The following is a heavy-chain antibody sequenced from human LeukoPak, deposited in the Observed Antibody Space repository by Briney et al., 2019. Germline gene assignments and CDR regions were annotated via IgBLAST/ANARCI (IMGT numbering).Heavy chain of an antibody. CDR2: IYYSGST. CDR3: ARYSSSSVDYFDY. CDR1: GGSISSYY. V-gene: IGHV4-59*08. Sequence: TSETLSLTCTVSGGSISSYYWSWIRQPPGKGLEWIEYIYYSGSTNYNPSLKSRVTISVDTSKNQFSLKLSSVTAADTAVYYCARYSSSSVDYFDYWGQGTLVTVSS. J-gene: IGHJ4*02. D-gene: IGHD6-6*01.